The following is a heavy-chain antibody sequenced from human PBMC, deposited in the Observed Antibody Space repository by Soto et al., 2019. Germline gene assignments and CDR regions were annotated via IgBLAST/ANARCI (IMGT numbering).Heavy chain of an antibody. CDR2: IVVGSGNT. D-gene: IGHD2-21*01. CDR1: GFTFTSYA. J-gene: IGHJ3*02. V-gene: IGHV1-58*02. Sequence: PVKVSCKASGFTFTSYAMQWVRQARGQRLEWIGWIVVGSGNTNYAQKFQERVTITRDMSTSTAYMELSSLRSEDTAVYYCAALLGDSDAFDIWGQGTMVTVSS. CDR3: AALLGDSDAFDI.